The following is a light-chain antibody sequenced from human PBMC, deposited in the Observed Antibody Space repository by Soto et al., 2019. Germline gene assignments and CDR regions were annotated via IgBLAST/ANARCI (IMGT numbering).Light chain of an antibody. CDR2: GAS. CDR1: LSVSNSY. CDR3: QQYGNSPLLT. J-gene: IGKJ4*01. V-gene: IGKV3-20*01. Sequence: EIVLTQSPGTLSLSPGQRATLSCRASLSVSNSYLAWYQQKPGQAPRLLISGASSRAAGIPDRFSGSGSGTEFTLTISRLEPEDFAVYYCQQYGNSPLLTFGGGTKVEIK.